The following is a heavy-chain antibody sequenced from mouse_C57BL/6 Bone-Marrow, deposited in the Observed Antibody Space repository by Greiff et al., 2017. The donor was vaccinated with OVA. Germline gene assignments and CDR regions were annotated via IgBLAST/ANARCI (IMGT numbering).Heavy chain of an antibody. CDR1: GFTFSSYG. Sequence: EVQVVESGGDLVKPGGSLKLSCAASGFTFSSYGMSWVRQTPDKRLEWVATISSGGSYTYYPDSVKGRFTISRDNAKNTLYLQMSSLKSEDTAMYYCARGTGTSFAYWGQGTLVTVSA. CDR2: ISSGGSYT. J-gene: IGHJ3*01. CDR3: ARGTGTSFAY. D-gene: IGHD4-1*01. V-gene: IGHV5-6*01.